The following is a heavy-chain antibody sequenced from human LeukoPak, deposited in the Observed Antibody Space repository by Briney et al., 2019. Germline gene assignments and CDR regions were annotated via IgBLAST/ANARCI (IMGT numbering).Heavy chain of an antibody. J-gene: IGHJ4*02. V-gene: IGHV4-30-4*01. D-gene: IGHD3-22*01. Sequence: ASQTLSLTCTVSGGSISSGDYYWSWIRQPPGKGLERIGYIYYSGSTYYNPSLKSRVTISVDTSKNQFSLKLSSVTAADTAVYYCARAPMIVVAYDYWGQGTLVTVSS. CDR3: ARAPMIVVAYDY. CDR1: GGSISSGDYY. CDR2: IYYSGST.